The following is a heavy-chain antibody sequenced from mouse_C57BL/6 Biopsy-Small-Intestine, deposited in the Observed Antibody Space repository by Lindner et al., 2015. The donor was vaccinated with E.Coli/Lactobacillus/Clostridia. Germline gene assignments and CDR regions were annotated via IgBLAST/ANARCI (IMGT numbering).Heavy chain of an antibody. CDR3: ATELTKEWYYFEY. J-gene: IGHJ2*01. D-gene: IGHD1-3*01. CDR1: GYSLTELP. CDR2: FDLEESEM. V-gene: IGHV1-18*01. Sequence: SVKVSCKVSGYSLTELPVHWVRQAPGKGLEWMGGFDLEESEMIYPQNSQGRVTMTQDTSTDTAYMEVSGLTSDDTALYYCATELTKEWYYFEYWGQGTLVTVSS.